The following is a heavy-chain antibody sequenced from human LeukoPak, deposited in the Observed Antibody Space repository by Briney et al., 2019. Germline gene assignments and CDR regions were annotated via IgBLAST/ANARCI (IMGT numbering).Heavy chain of an antibody. CDR2: IYSGGGT. CDR3: ASNGDFFDY. CDR1: GFTVSGNY. Sequence: GGSLRLSCAASGFTVSGNYMSWVRQAPGKGLEWVSIIYSGGGTYYADSVKGRFTISRDNARKSLYLQMNSLRAEDTAVYYCASNGDFFDYWGQGTLVTVSS. D-gene: IGHD4-17*01. J-gene: IGHJ4*02. V-gene: IGHV3-66*01.